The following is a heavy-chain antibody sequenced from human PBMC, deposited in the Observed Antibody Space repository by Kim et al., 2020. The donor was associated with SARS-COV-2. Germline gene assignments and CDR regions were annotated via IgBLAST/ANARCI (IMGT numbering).Heavy chain of an antibody. CDR2: IYSGGST. Sequence: GGSLRLSCAASGFTVSSNYMSWVRQAPGKGLEWVSVIYSGGSTYYADSVKGRFTISRDNSKNTLYLQMNSLRAEDTAVYYCATIPSIVAAFDAFDIWGQGTMVTVSS. V-gene: IGHV3-66*01. CDR3: ATIPSIVAAFDAFDI. D-gene: IGHD6-25*01. J-gene: IGHJ3*02. CDR1: GFTVSSNY.